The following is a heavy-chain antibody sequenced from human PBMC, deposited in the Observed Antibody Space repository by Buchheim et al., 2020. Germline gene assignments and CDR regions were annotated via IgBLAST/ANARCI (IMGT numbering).Heavy chain of an antibody. CDR1: GGSISGDNYY. D-gene: IGHD3-3*01. J-gene: IGHJ6*02. CDR3: ARAAIFDFWSGYWNLSDGMDV. CDR2: IFYSGSA. V-gene: IGHV4-39*01. Sequence: QVQLKESGPGRVQPSETLSLTCTVSGGSISGDNYYWGWIRQSPGQGLEWIGKIFYSGSAHYNPSLRSRVTVSVDTSKNQFSLKLSSVTAADTAVYYCARAAIFDFWSGYWNLSDGMDVWGQGTT.